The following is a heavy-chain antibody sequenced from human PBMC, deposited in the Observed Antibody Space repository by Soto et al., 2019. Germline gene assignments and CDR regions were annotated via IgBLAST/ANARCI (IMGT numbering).Heavy chain of an antibody. CDR3: AREPSGLAWFDP. Sequence: SETLSLTCTVSGGSISSYYWSWIRQPPGKGLEWIGYIYYSGSINYNPSLKSRVTISVDTSKNQFSLKLSSVTAADTAVYYCAREPSGLAWFDPWGQGTLVTVSS. V-gene: IGHV4-59*01. D-gene: IGHD4-17*01. CDR2: IYYSGSI. CDR1: GGSISSYY. J-gene: IGHJ5*02.